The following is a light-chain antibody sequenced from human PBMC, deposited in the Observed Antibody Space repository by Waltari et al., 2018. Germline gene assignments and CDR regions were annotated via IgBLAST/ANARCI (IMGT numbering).Light chain of an antibody. CDR3: QQYNFWPT. J-gene: IGKJ4*01. V-gene: IGKV3-15*01. Sequence: EVVMTQSPGTLSVTPGESATLSCRASQSVSNNLAWYQQKPGQAPRLLIYDTSTRASGVPARFSGSGSGTEFTLTISSLQSEDFAVYYCQQYNFWPTFGGGTKVEIK. CDR1: QSVSNN. CDR2: DTS.